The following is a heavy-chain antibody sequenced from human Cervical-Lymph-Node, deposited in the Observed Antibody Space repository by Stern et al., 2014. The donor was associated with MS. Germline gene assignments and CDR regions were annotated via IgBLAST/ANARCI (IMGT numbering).Heavy chain of an antibody. Sequence: EVQLVESGGGLVQPGGSLRLSCVASGFTLRNYVMTWVRQAPGKGLEWVSTICVSGYNAYYTDSVNGRFTVSRDNSKNTLYLQISSLRAEDTAVDYCAKDGRQCPVPLYFDYWGQGTLVTVSS. V-gene: IGHV3-23*04. CDR1: GFTLRNYV. J-gene: IGHJ4*02. D-gene: IGHD6-19*01. CDR2: ICVSGYNA. CDR3: AKDGRQCPVPLYFDY.